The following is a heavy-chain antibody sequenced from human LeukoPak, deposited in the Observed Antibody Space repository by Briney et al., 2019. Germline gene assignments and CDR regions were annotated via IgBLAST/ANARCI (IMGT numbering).Heavy chain of an antibody. CDR1: GFTFSSYA. Sequence: GGSLRLSCAASGFTFSSYAMSWVRQAPGKGLEWVSDISGSGGSTYYADSVKGRFTISRDNPKNSLYLQMNSLRAEDTAVYYCARGSMRMATAGLADYWGQGTLVTVSS. CDR2: ISGSGGST. D-gene: IGHD5-24*01. CDR3: ARGSMRMATAGLADY. J-gene: IGHJ4*02. V-gene: IGHV3-23*01.